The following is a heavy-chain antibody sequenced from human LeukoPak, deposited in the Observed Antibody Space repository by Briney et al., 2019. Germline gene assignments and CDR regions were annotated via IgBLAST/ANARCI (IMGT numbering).Heavy chain of an antibody. CDR3: ARDGGYSRGWTYGAGDY. D-gene: IGHD6-19*01. Sequence: GGSLRLSCTAPGFTFSSYVMHWVRQAPRKGLECVAVISNDGSDKYYADSVKGRFTISRANSKNTLYLQMNSLRDEDTALYYCARDGGYSRGWTYGAGDYWGQGTLVTVSS. CDR1: GFTFSSYV. CDR2: ISNDGSDK. V-gene: IGHV3-30*04. J-gene: IGHJ4*02.